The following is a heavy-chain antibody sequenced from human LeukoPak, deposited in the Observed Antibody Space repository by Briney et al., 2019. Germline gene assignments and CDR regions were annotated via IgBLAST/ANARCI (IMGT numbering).Heavy chain of an antibody. CDR3: ARGAGDYDILTGYYQGYGMDV. V-gene: IGHV3-21*01. J-gene: IGHJ6*02. CDR2: ISSSSSYI. D-gene: IGHD3-9*01. Sequence: GGSLRLSCAASGFTFSSYSMNWVRQAPGKGLEWVSSISSSSSYIYYADSVKGRFTISRDNAKNSLYLQMNSLRAEDTAVYYCARGAGDYDILTGYYQGYGMDVWGQGTTVTVSS. CDR1: GFTFSSYS.